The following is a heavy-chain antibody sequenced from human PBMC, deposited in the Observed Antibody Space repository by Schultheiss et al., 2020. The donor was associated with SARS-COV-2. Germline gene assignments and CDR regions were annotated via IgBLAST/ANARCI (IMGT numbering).Heavy chain of an antibody. V-gene: IGHV3-66*01. J-gene: IGHJ6*02. CDR3: ARVRGGKKAWGYYYGMYV. CDR2: INSGGGT. Sequence: GGSLRLSCAASGFTVSSNYMSWVRQAPGKGLEWVSVINSGGGTYYAGSVKGRFTISRDNSKNTLYLQMNSLRAEDTAVYYCARVRGGKKAWGYYYGMYVWGQGTTVTVSS. D-gene: IGHD3-16*01. CDR1: GFTVSSNY.